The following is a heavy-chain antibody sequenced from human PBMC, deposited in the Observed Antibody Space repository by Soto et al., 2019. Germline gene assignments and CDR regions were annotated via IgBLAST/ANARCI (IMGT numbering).Heavy chain of an antibody. CDR1: GFTFSRHA. D-gene: IGHD2-15*01. V-gene: IGHV3-23*01. Sequence: EVQLLESGGGLVQPGGSLRLSCAASGFTFSRHAMSWVRQAPGKGLEWVSAISGSGDSAYHADSVKGRFTISRDNSKNTLYLQMNSLRDEDTALYYCAKAGGSTWDYGMDVWGQGTTVTVSS. J-gene: IGHJ6*02. CDR2: ISGSGDSA. CDR3: AKAGGSTWDYGMDV.